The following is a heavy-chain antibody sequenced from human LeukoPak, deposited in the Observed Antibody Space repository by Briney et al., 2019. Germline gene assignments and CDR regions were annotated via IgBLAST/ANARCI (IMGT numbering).Heavy chain of an antibody. J-gene: IGHJ5*02. CDR2: FSYSGST. Sequence: SETLSLTCTVSGGPISSRPYYWGWIRQPPGKGLEWLGSFSYSGSTYYNPSLKSRVTISVHTSKNQFSLKLSSVTAADTAVYYCARAQKGYSTSFGFDPWGQGTLVTVSS. CDR1: GGPISSRPYY. V-gene: IGHV4-39*07. CDR3: ARAQKGYSTSFGFDP. D-gene: IGHD6-6*01.